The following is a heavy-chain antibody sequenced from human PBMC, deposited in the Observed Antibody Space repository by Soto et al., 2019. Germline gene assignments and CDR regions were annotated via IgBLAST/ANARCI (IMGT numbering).Heavy chain of an antibody. CDR3: ATLVPGSGGGVDY. V-gene: IGHV3-30-3*01. D-gene: IGHD2-15*01. J-gene: IGHJ4*02. Sequence: QVQLVESGGGVVQPGRSLRLSCAASGFTFSSYAMHWVRQAPGKGLEWVAVISYDGSNKYYADSVKGRFTISRDNSKNTRYLQMNSLRAEDTAVYYCATLVPGSGGGVDYWGQGTLVTVSS. CDR1: GFTFSSYA. CDR2: ISYDGSNK.